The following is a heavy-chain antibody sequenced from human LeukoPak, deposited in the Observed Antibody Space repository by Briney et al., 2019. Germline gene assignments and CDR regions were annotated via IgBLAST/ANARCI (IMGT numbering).Heavy chain of an antibody. CDR2: ISGSNGYT. CDR1: GYTFTSYG. V-gene: IGHV1-18*01. CDR3: ARGTEGGIDYYYMDV. Sequence: ASVKVSCKTSGYTFTSYGINWVRQAPGQGLEWMGWISGSNGYTKYAQKIQGRVTLTTDAPTRTAYMELRSLRSDDTAVYYCARGTEGGIDYYYMDVWGKGTTVTVSS. D-gene: IGHD1-1*01. J-gene: IGHJ6*03.